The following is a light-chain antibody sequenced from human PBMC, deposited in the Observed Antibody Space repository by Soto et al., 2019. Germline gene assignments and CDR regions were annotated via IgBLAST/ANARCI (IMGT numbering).Light chain of an antibody. J-gene: IGLJ2*01. V-gene: IGLV2-14*01. Sequence: QSALTQPASVSGSPGQSITISCTGTSSDVGGYNYVSWYQQHPGKAPKLMIYDVSNRPSGVSNRFSGSKSGNTAALSISGLQADDEDDYYCSSYTSSSTLRVFGGGTTPTVL. CDR3: SSYTSSSTLRV. CDR2: DVS. CDR1: SSDVGGYNY.